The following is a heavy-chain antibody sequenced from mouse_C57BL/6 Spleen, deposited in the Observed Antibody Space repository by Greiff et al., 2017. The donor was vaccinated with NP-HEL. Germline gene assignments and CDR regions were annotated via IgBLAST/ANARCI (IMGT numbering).Heavy chain of an antibody. CDR1: GFTFSSYA. Sequence: DVRLVESGGGLVKPGGSLKLSCAASGFTFSSYAMSWVRQTPEKRLEWVATISDGGSYTYYPDNVKGRFTISRDNAKNNLYLQMSHLKSEDTAMYYCARYSSYDYYAMDYWGQGTSVTVSS. J-gene: IGHJ4*01. D-gene: IGHD1-1*01. CDR2: ISDGGSYT. V-gene: IGHV5-4*03. CDR3: ARYSSYDYYAMDY.